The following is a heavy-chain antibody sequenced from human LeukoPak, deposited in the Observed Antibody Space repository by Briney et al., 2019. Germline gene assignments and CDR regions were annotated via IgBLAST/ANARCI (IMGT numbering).Heavy chain of an antibody. Sequence: SETLSLTCAVYGGSFSGYYWSWIRQHPGKGLEWIGYIYYSGSTYYNPSLKSRVTVSVDTSKNQFSLKLSSVTAADTAVYYCAGSPQYYYDSSGYIDYWGQGTLVTVSS. CDR2: IYYSGST. J-gene: IGHJ4*02. CDR3: AGSPQYYYDSSGYIDY. D-gene: IGHD3-22*01. V-gene: IGHV4-31*11. CDR1: GGSFSGYY.